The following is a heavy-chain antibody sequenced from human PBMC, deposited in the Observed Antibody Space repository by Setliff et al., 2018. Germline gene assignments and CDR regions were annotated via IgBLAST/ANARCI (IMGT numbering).Heavy chain of an antibody. CDR1: GDSISGAKYY. CDR3: VREGYSEYFQD. CDR2: IYTDGST. Sequence: SETLSLTCTVSGDSISGAKYYWRWIRQSAGKGLECIGRIYTDGSTTYTVSLKSRVSISVDTSKNQLSLTLRSVTAADTAVYYCVREGYSEYFQDWGRGTLVTVSS. V-gene: IGHV4-61*02. D-gene: IGHD1-1*01. J-gene: IGHJ1*01.